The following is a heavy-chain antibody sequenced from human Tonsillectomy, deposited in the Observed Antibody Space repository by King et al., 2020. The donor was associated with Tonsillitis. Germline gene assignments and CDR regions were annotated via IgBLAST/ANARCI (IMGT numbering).Heavy chain of an antibody. CDR1: GGSISSYY. V-gene: IGHV4-59*01. Sequence: VQLQESGPGLVKPSETLSLTCTVSGGSISSYYWSWIRQPPGKGLEWIGYIYYSGSTNYNPSLKSRVTISVDTSKNQFSLKPSSVTAADTAVYYCARERVEAGPGNFDIWGQGTMVTVSS. D-gene: IGHD6-13*01. J-gene: IGHJ3*02. CDR3: ARERVEAGPGNFDI. CDR2: IYYSGST.